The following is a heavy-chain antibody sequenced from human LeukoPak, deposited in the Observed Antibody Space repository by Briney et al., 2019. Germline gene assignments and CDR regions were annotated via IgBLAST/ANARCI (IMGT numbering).Heavy chain of an antibody. CDR3: AKGADYVGY. CDR1: GLTLSNVW. V-gene: IGHV3-30*18. CDR2: ISYDGSNK. J-gene: IGHJ4*02. Sequence: PGGSLRLSCAVSGLTLSNVWMNWVRQAPGKGLEWVAVISYDGSNKYYADSVKGRFTISRDNSKNTLYLQMNSLRAEDTAVYYCAKGADYVGYWGQGTLVTVSS.